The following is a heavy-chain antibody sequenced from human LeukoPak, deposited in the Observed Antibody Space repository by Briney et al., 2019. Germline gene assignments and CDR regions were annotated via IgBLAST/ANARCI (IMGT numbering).Heavy chain of an antibody. CDR2: INPNSGGT. D-gene: IGHD4-17*01. CDR1: GYTFTGYY. V-gene: IGHV1-2*02. J-gene: IGHJ5*02. Sequence: ASVKVSCKASGYTFTGYYMHWVRQAPGQGLEWMGWINPNSGGTKNTQKFQGRVTMTRDTSISTAYMELSRLRSDDTAVYYCARSRRLTTVTTMNWFDPWGQGTLVTVSS. CDR3: ARSRRLTTVTTMNWFDP.